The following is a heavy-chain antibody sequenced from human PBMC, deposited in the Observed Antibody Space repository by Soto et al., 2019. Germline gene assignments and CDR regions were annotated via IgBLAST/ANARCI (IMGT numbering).Heavy chain of an antibody. CDR3: ARGLNEGYCSSTSCSFDY. CDR1: GGSFSGYX. V-gene: IGHV4-34*01. CDR2: INHSGST. J-gene: IGHJ4*02. Sequence: PSETLSLTCAVYGGSFSGYXWSWIRQPPGKGLEWIGEINHSGSTNYNPSLKSRVTISVDTSKNQFSLKLSSVTAADTAVYYCARGLNEGYCSSTSCSFDYWGQGTLVTVSS. D-gene: IGHD2-2*01.